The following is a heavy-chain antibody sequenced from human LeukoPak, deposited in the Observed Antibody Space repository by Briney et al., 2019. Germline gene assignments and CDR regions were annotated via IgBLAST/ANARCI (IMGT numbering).Heavy chain of an antibody. Sequence: GGSLRLSCAASGFTFSSYEMNWVRQAPGKGLEWASYISSSGRTKYYADSVKGRFTISRDNAKNSLYLQMNSLRDDDTAVYYCARAAGGTSRDYWGQGTLVTVSS. V-gene: IGHV3-48*03. CDR3: ARAAGGTSRDY. J-gene: IGHJ4*02. CDR2: ISSSGRTK. D-gene: IGHD1-26*01. CDR1: GFTFSSYE.